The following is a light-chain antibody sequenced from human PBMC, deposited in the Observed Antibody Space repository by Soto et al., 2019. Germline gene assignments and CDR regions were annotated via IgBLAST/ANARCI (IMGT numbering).Light chain of an antibody. J-gene: IGKJ5*01. CDR3: QQLNTLPFT. CDR2: AAS. CDR1: QSISTW. Sequence: DIQMTQSPSTLSASVGDRVTITCRASQSISTWLAWYQQKPGKAPKLLMYAASSLQGGVPSRFSGSGSGTEFTLTISGLLPEDFATYHCQQLNTLPFTFGQGTRLEIK. V-gene: IGKV1-5*01.